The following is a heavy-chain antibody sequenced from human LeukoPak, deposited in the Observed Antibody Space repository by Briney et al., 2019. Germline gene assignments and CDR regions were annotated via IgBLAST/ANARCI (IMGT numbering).Heavy chain of an antibody. V-gene: IGHV1-69*13. J-gene: IGHJ4*02. CDR2: IIPIFGTA. Sequence: ASVNVSCKASGGTFSSYAISRVPQSPGHGLEWMGGIIPIFGTANYAQKFQGRVTITADESTSTAYMELSSLRSEDTAVYYCARAWFGDPTHYYFDYWGQGTLVTVSS. D-gene: IGHD3-10*01. CDR1: GGTFSSYA. CDR3: ARAWFGDPTHYYFDY.